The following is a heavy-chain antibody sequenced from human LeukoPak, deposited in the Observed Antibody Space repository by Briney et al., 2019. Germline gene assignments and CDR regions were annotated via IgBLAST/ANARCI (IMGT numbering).Heavy chain of an antibody. J-gene: IGHJ6*02. CDR3: ARELYQLLSTAYYYYYGMDV. D-gene: IGHD2-2*01. Sequence: GGSLRLSCAASGFTFNSYSMNWVRQAPGKGLEWVSYISSSSSTIYYADSVKGRFTISRDNSKNTLYLQMNSLRAEDTAVYYCARELYQLLSTAYYYYYGMDVWGQGTTVTVSS. CDR1: GFTFNSYS. V-gene: IGHV3-48*01. CDR2: ISSSSSTI.